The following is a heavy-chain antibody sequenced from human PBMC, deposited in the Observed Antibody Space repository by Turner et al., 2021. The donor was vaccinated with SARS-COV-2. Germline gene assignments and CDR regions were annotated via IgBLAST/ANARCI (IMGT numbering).Heavy chain of an antibody. CDR2: IYYSGST. CDR1: GGYISSSSYY. D-gene: IGHD5-18*01. CDR3: ARQVRGYSYAFSFDY. J-gene: IGHJ4*02. V-gene: IGHV4-39*01. Sequence: QLQLQESGPGLVKPSETLSLTCTVSGGYISSSSYYWGWIRQPPGKGLEWIGNIYYSGSTYYNPSLKSRVTISVDTSKNQFSLKLSSVTAADTAVFYCARQVRGYSYAFSFDYWGQGTLVTVSS.